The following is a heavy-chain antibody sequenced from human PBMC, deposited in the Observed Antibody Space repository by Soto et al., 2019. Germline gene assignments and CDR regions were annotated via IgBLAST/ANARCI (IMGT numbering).Heavy chain of an antibody. CDR1: GGSISRYY. D-gene: IGHD6-13*01. J-gene: IGHJ4*02. Sequence: SKTLSLTSTVSGGSISRYYWSWIRQPTWKGLEWIGYIYYSGSTNYNPSLKSRVTISVDTSKNQFSLKLSSVTAADTAVYYCARDSSSWYYFDYWGQGTLVTVSS. CDR3: ARDSSSWYYFDY. V-gene: IGHV4-59*01. CDR2: IYYSGST.